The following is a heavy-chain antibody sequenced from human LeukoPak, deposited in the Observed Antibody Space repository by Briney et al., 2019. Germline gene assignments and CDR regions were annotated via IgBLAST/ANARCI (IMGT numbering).Heavy chain of an antibody. CDR1: EFTFSSYA. CDR3: AKMGYYDSSGYYVDY. Sequence: GGSLRLSCAASEFTFSSYAMSWVRQAPGKGLEWVSAISGSGGSTYDADSVKGRFTISRDNSKNTLYLQMNSLRAEDTAVYYCAKMGYYDSSGYYVDYWGQGTLVTVSS. CDR2: ISGSGGST. J-gene: IGHJ4*02. V-gene: IGHV3-23*01. D-gene: IGHD3-22*01.